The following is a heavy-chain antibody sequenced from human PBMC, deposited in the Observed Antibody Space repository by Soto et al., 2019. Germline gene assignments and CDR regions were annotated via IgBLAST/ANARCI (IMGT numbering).Heavy chain of an antibody. CDR1: GGSISSGAYY. J-gene: IGHJ5*02. Sequence: KPSETLSLTCTVSGGSISSGAYYWSWIRQHPGKGLEWIGYIYSSGNTYYNPSLKSRVTISVDTSKNQFSLKLSSVTGADTAVYYCARVEGDIIVVPGAPAPYNWFDPWGQGTLVTVSS. V-gene: IGHV4-31*03. D-gene: IGHD2-2*01. CDR3: ARVEGDIIVVPGAPAPYNWFDP. CDR2: IYSSGNT.